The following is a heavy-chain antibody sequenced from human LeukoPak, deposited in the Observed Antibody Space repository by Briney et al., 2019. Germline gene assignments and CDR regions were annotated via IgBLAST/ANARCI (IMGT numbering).Heavy chain of an antibody. J-gene: IGHJ3*02. V-gene: IGHV3-23*01. CDR1: GFTFSSYW. CDR2: ISGSGGST. Sequence: GGSLRLSCAASGFTFSSYWMSWVRQAPGKGLEWVSAISGSGGSTYYADSVKGRFTISRDNSKNTLYLQMNSLRAEDTAVYYCAKTSHQTTVTTSGAFDIWGQGTMVTVSS. D-gene: IGHD4-17*01. CDR3: AKTSHQTTVTTSGAFDI.